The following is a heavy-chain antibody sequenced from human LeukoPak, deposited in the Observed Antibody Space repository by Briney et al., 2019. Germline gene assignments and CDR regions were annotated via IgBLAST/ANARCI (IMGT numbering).Heavy chain of an antibody. Sequence: ASVKVSCKASGGTFSSYAISWVRQAPGQGLEWMGGIIPIFGTANYAQKLQGRVTMTTDTSTSTAYMELRSLRSDDTAVYYCARGIGSLTIDCWGQGTLVTVSS. CDR1: GGTFSSYA. V-gene: IGHV1-69*05. CDR2: IIPIFGTA. D-gene: IGHD6-25*01. J-gene: IGHJ4*02. CDR3: ARGIGSLTIDC.